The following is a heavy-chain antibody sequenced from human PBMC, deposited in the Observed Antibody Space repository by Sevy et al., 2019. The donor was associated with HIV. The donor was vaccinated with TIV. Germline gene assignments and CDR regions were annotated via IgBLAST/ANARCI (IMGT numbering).Heavy chain of an antibody. V-gene: IGHV3-33*01. CDR3: ARDPSSGHAFDI. CDR1: GFTFSSYG. D-gene: IGHD6-25*01. CDR2: IWYDGSNK. Sequence: GGSLRLSCAASGFTFSSYGMHWVRQAPGKGLEWVAVIWYDGSNKYYADSVKGRFTISRDNSKNTLYLQMNSLRAEDTAMYYCARDPSSGHAFDIWGQGTMVTVSS. J-gene: IGHJ3*02.